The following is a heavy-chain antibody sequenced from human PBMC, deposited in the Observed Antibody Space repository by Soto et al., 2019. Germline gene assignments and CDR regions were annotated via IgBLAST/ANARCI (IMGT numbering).Heavy chain of an antibody. D-gene: IGHD3-10*01. V-gene: IGHV3-48*01. CDR3: ARAGFGEYDY. CDR1: GFTFDDYS. CDR2: ISSSSSTI. J-gene: IGHJ4*02. Sequence: GGSLRLSCAASGFTFDDYSMNWVRQAPGKGLEWVSYISSSSSTIYYADSVKGRFTISRDNAKNSLYLQMNSLRAEDTAVYYCARAGFGEYDYWGQGTLVTVSS.